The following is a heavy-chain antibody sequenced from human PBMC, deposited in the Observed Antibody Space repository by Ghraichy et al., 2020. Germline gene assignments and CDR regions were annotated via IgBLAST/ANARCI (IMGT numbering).Heavy chain of an antibody. J-gene: IGHJ4*02. CDR3: ARGFDASGTGNLNYFDS. D-gene: IGHD3-10*01. CDR2: IYIGGGT. CDR1: GFAVSGNY. V-gene: IGHV3-53*01. Sequence: GGSLRLSCAASGFAVSGNYMGWVRQTPGKGLEWVSVIYIGGGTYYEDSVKGRFTISRDNLKNTVYLQINGLRAEDTALYYCARGFDASGTGNLNYFDSWGQGTLVTVSS.